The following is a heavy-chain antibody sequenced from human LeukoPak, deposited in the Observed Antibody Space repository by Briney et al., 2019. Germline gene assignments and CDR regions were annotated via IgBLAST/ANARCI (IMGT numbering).Heavy chain of an antibody. CDR1: GFTFSSYG. D-gene: IGHD3-22*01. CDR3: AKPMYYYDSSGYTNWFDP. V-gene: IGHV3-30*18. J-gene: IGHJ5*02. Sequence: GGSLRLSCAASGFTFSSYGMHWVRQAPGKGLEWVAVISYDGSNKYYADSVKGRFTISRDNSKNTLYLQMNSLRAEDTAVYYCAKPMYYYDSSGYTNWFDPWGQGTLVTVSS. CDR2: ISYDGSNK.